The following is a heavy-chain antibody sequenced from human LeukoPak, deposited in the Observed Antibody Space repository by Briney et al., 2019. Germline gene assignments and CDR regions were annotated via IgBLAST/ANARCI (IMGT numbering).Heavy chain of an antibody. CDR3: AKDLSVVAATKGPDY. V-gene: IGHV3-23*01. CDR1: GFTFSSHG. J-gene: IGHJ4*02. CDR2: ISPSGGIT. Sequence: GGSLRLSCAASGFTFSSHGMNWVRQAPGKGLEWVSGISPSGGITYYTDSVKGRFTISRDNSKNTQSLQMNSLRAEDTAVYYCAKDLSVVAATKGPDYWGQGTLVTVSS. D-gene: IGHD2-15*01.